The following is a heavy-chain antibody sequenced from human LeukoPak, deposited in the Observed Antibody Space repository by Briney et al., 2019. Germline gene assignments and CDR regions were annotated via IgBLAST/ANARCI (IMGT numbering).Heavy chain of an antibody. J-gene: IGHJ5*02. CDR1: GGSISSYY. CDR3: ARGGWGWFDP. CDR2: IYYSGTT. V-gene: IGHV4-59*01. Sequence: SETLSLTCTVSGGSISSYYWSWIRQPPGKGLEWIGYIYYSGTTNYNPSLKSRVTIPVDTSKNQFSLKLRSVTAADTAVYYCARGGWGWFDPWGQGTLVTVSS. D-gene: IGHD3-16*01.